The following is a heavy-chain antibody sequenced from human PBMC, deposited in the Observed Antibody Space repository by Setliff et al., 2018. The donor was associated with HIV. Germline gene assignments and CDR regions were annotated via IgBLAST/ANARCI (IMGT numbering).Heavy chain of an antibody. CDR3: ARDPAFGAFDI. Sequence: GGSLRLSCAASGFTFSSSWMTWVRQAPGRGLEYVAGMNRDGREKLYADSVKGRFSISRDNAKNSLYLQMSSLRTEDTAVHFCARDPAFGAFDIWGQGTMVTVSS. J-gene: IGHJ3*02. V-gene: IGHV3-7*04. CDR1: GFTFSSSW. CDR2: MNRDGREK. D-gene: IGHD3-10*01.